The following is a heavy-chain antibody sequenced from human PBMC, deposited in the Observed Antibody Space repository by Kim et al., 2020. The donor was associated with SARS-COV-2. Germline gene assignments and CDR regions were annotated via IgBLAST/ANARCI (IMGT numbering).Heavy chain of an antibody. CDR2: LNTDGSST. D-gene: IGHD3-3*01. Sequence: GGSLRLSCAASGFTFSSYWMHWVRQAPGKGLVWVSHLNTDGSSTSYADSVKGRLTISRDNAKNTLHLQMNSLTAEDTAVYYCARGGDEDFWGSYWSAIYSCQFMDGCGRGTTLTISS. V-gene: IGHV3-74*01. CDR3: ARGGDEDFWGSYWSAIYSCQFMDG. J-gene: IGHJ6*03. CDR1: GFTFSSYW.